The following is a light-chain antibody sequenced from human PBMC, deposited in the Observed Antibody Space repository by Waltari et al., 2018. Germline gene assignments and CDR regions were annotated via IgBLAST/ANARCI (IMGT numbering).Light chain of an antibody. V-gene: IGLV1-40*01. J-gene: IGLJ7*01. CDR1: SSNIGVYY. Sequence: QSILTQPPSVSGAPGQRVTISCTGSSSNIGVYYVQWYQQLPGTAPKLLIYENNKRPSGVSDRFSGSQSGTSASLTITGLQSEDEADYYCQTYDSNLSVLFGGGTRLTVL. CDR3: QTYDSNLSVL. CDR2: ENN.